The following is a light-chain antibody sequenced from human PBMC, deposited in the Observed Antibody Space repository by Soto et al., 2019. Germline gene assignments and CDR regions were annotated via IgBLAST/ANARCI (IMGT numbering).Light chain of an antibody. V-gene: IGLV2-14*03. CDR3: SSYTTSNTRQIV. Sequence: QSALTQPASVSGSPGQSITISCTGTSSDVGGYNYVSWCQHHPGKAPKLIIYDVTNRPSGVSNPFSGSKSGNTASLTISGLQPEDEADYYCSSYTTSNTRQIVFGTGTKVTV. CDR2: DVT. CDR1: SSDVGGYNY. J-gene: IGLJ1*01.